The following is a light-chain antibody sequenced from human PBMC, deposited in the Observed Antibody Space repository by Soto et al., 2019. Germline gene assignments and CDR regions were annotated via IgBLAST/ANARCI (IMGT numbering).Light chain of an antibody. CDR3: QSYDSSLSGSYV. Sequence: QSVLTQPPSVSGAPGQRVTISCTGSSSNIGACYVFHWYQQLPGTAPKFLIFGNSIRPSGVPYLFSGSKSGTSASLAITGLQAEDEADYYCQSYDSSLSGSYVFGTGTKVTVL. V-gene: IGLV1-40*01. CDR2: GNS. J-gene: IGLJ1*01. CDR1: SSNIGACYV.